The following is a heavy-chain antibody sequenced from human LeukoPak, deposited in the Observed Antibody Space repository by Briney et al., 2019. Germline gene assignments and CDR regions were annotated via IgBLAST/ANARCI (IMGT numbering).Heavy chain of an antibody. Sequence: GASVKVSCKASGYTFTGYYMHWVRQAPGQGLEWMGWINPNSGGTNYAQKFQGRVTMTRDTSISTAYMELSRLRSEDTAVYYCARDHYCSSTSCHYYMDVWGKGTTVTVSS. J-gene: IGHJ6*03. CDR1: GYTFTGYY. CDR3: ARDHYCSSTSCHYYMDV. V-gene: IGHV1-2*02. D-gene: IGHD2-2*01. CDR2: INPNSGGT.